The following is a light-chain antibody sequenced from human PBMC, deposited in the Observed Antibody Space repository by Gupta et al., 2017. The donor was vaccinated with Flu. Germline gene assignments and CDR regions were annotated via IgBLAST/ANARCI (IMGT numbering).Light chain of an antibody. J-gene: IGLJ3*02. V-gene: IGLV2-14*01. CDR2: EIN. CDR1: GSDVSNCNH. Sequence: IMLCCIRIGSDVSNCNHVSWYRHHPYKAPRLIIYEINNRSSGVTHCFSGSKSGNTASITISGLQPYDEADYYCSTYSTTSTHWVFGGGTKLTVL. CDR3: STYSTTSTHWV.